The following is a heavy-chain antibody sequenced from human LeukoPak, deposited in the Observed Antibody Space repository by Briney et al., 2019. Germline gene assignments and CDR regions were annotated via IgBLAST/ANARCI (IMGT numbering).Heavy chain of an antibody. CDR2: IYYSGST. CDR3: ARSPGGYCSGGSCYPNWFDP. D-gene: IGHD2-15*01. Sequence: SETLSLTCTVSGGSISSGDYYWSWIRQPPGKGLEWIGYIYYSGSTYYNPSLKSRVTISVDTSKNQFSLKLSSVTVADTAVYYCARSPGGYCSGGSCYPNWFDPWGQGTLVTVSS. J-gene: IGHJ5*02. CDR1: GGSISSGDYY. V-gene: IGHV4-30-4*01.